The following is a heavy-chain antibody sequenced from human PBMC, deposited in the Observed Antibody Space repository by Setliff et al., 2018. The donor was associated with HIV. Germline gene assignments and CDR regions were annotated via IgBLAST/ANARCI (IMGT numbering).Heavy chain of an antibody. D-gene: IGHD3-10*01. CDR2: INQSGNT. CDR3: AREGGQGYSGSGSFYHRNFDL. V-gene: IGHV4-34*01. CDR1: GGSLSGYY. J-gene: IGHJ2*01. Sequence: PSETLSLTCAVYGGSLSGYYWSWVRQSPGRGLEWIGEINQSGNTNFNPSLKSRFIISVDTSKSQFSLKLTSVTAADTALYYCAREGGQGYSGSGSFYHRNFDLWGRGTLVTVSS.